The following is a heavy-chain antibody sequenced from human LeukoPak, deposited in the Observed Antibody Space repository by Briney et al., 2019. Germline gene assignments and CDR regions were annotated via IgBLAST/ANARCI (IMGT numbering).Heavy chain of an antibody. J-gene: IGHJ4*02. Sequence: PSETLSLTCTVSGGSISSYYWRWIRQPTGKGLEWIGYIYYSGSTNYNPSLKSRVTISVDTSKNQFSLKLSSVTAADTAVYYCAGERVAGTGYDYWGQGTLVTVSS. V-gene: IGHV4-59*01. D-gene: IGHD6-19*01. CDR3: AGERVAGTGYDY. CDR1: GGSISSYY. CDR2: IYYSGST.